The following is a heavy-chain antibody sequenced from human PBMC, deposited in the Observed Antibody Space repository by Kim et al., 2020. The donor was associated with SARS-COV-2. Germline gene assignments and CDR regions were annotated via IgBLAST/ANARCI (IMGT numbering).Heavy chain of an antibody. CDR3: ARGGDFGVVKIDY. J-gene: IGHJ4*02. Sequence: SETLSLTCTVSGGSISSYYWSWIRQPPGKGLEWIGNIYYSGSTNYNPSLKSRVTISVDTSKNQFSLKLSSVTAADTAVYYCARGGDFGVVKIDYWGQGTLVTVSS. D-gene: IGHD3-3*01. V-gene: IGHV4-59*01. CDR1: GGSISSYY. CDR2: IYYSGST.